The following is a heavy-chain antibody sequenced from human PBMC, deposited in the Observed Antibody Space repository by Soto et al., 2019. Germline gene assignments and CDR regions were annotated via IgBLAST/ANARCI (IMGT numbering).Heavy chain of an antibody. J-gene: IGHJ4*02. CDR2: IKHDGSEK. D-gene: IGHD3-9*01. Sequence: EVQLVESGGGLVQPGGSLRLSCAASGFSFSSYWMSWVRQAPGKVLEWVANIKHDGSEKYYVDSVKGRFTISRDNAKNSLYLQMNTLSAEDTAVYYCAQDLAIRSFDWTYWGQGTLVTVSS. CDR1: GFSFSSYW. V-gene: IGHV3-7*01. CDR3: AQDLAIRSFDWTY.